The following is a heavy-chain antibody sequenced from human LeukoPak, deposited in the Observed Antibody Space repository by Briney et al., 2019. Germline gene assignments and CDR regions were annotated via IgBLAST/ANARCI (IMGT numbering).Heavy chain of an antibody. CDR2: ISSSSSYI. Sequence: GGSLRLSCAASGFTFSSNSMNWVRQAPGKGLEWVSSISSSSSYIYYADSVKGRFTISRDNAKNSLYLQMNSLRAEDTAVYYCARVGFPFDAFDIWGQGTMVTVSS. CDR3: ARVGFPFDAFDI. V-gene: IGHV3-21*01. J-gene: IGHJ3*02. CDR1: GFTFSSNS.